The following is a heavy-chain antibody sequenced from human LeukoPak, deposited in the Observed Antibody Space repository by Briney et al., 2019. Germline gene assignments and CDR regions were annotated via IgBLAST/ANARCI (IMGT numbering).Heavy chain of an antibody. D-gene: IGHD2-21*02. CDR1: GYTFTNYG. V-gene: IGHV1-18*01. J-gene: IGHJ5*02. Sequence: ASVKVSCKASGYTFTNYGVSWLRQAPGQGLEWMGWINPYNGDTNYAQKLQGRVTMTTDTSTSTAYMELRSLRSDDTAVYYCARDRGPVVTADWFDPWGQGTLVTVSS. CDR3: ARDRGPVVTADWFDP. CDR2: INPYNGDT.